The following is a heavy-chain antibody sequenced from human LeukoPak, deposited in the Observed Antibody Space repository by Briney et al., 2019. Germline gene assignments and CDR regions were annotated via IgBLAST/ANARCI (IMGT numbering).Heavy chain of an antibody. CDR3: ARDSGVSSYYFDY. CDR1: GYTFTGYA. V-gene: IGHV1-3*01. Sequence: ASVKVSCKASGYTFTGYAMHWVRQAPGQRPEWMGWINAGNGNTKYSQKFQGRVTITRDTSASTAYMELSSLRSEDTAVYYCARDSGVSSYYFDYWGQGTLVTVSS. CDR2: INAGNGNT. D-gene: IGHD1-26*01. J-gene: IGHJ4*02.